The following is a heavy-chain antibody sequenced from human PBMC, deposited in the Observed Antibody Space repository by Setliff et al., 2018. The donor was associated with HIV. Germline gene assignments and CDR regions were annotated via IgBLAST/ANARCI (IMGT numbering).Heavy chain of an antibody. J-gene: IGHJ5*02. V-gene: IGHV3-15*05. CDR1: GFRFSDAW. D-gene: IGHD3-3*01. Sequence: GGSLRLSCAASGFRFSDAWMTWVRQAPGQGLEWVGRIKSKADGGTTDVAAHVKGRFIISREDSKNTLYLQMSSLRSEDTAVYYCVKGQFLEWFNWFDPWGQGTLVTVSS. CDR2: IKSKADGGTT. CDR3: VKGQFLEWFNWFDP.